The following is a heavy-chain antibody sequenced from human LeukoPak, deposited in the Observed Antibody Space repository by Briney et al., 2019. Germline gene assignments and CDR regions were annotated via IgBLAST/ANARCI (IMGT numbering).Heavy chain of an antibody. Sequence: SETLSLTCTVSGGSISSYYWSWIRQPPGKGLEWIGFIHNSGSTNYNPSLKGRVTISVDTSENQFSLKLSSVTTADTAVYHCSSGSGYRIENWGQGTLVTVSS. V-gene: IGHV4-59*01. J-gene: IGHJ4*02. CDR2: IHNSGST. CDR1: GGSISSYY. CDR3: SSGSGYRIEN. D-gene: IGHD6-13*01.